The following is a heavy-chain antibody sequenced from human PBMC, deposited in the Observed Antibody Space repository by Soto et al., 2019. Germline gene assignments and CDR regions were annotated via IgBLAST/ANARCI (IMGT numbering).Heavy chain of an antibody. J-gene: IGHJ3*02. D-gene: IGHD6-19*01. Sequence: QVQLVQSGAEVKKPGSSVKVSCKASGGTFSSYTISWVRQAPGQGLEWMGRIIPILGIANYAQKFQGRVTITADKSTSTAYMELSSLRSEDTAVYYCARPGNSRGWYGDAFDIWGQGTMVTVSS. CDR3: ARPGNSRGWYGDAFDI. CDR1: GGTFSSYT. V-gene: IGHV1-69*02. CDR2: IIPILGIA.